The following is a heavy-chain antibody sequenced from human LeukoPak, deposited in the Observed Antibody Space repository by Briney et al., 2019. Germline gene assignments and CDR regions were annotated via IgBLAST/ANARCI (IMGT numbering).Heavy chain of an antibody. CDR1: GFTFSSYA. D-gene: IGHD1-26*01. CDR2: ISGSGGST. Sequence: GGSLRLSCAASGFTFSSYAMSWVRQAPGKGLEWVSAISGSGGSTYYADSVKGRFTISRDNVKNTLYLQMNSLRAEDTAVYYCARAEWDLIYGYWGQGTLVTVSS. V-gene: IGHV3-23*01. J-gene: IGHJ4*02. CDR3: ARAEWDLIYGY.